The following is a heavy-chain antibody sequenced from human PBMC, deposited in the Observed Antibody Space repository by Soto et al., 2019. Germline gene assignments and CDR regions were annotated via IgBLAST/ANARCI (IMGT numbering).Heavy chain of an antibody. CDR2: IFYTGTT. CDR3: ARRQKSTATTCFDY. D-gene: IGHD4-4*01. V-gene: IGHV4-39*01. J-gene: IGHJ4*02. CDR1: GGSIRSSDYY. Sequence: PSETLSLTCTVSGGSIRSSDYYWAWIRQPPGKGLEWIGTIFYTGTTSYTPSLKSRVTISVDTSKNQFSLKLNSVTAADTAVYHCARRQKSTATTCFDYWGQGALVTVSS.